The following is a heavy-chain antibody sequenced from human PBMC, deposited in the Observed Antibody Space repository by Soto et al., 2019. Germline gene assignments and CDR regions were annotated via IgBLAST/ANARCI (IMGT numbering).Heavy chain of an antibody. CDR3: AKSLGSVSYCNPSDAVDF. V-gene: IGHV3-23*01. J-gene: IGHJ3*01. CDR1: GFTFSSYA. D-gene: IGHD3-10*01. Sequence: EVQLLDSGGGLVQPGGSLRLSCAASGFTFSSYAMSWVRQAPGKGLEWVSSISGSGGGTYYADSVKGRFTISRDNSKNTLSLQMNSLRAEDTAIYFCAKSLGSVSYCNPSDAVDFWGQGTMVTVSS. CDR2: ISGSGGGT.